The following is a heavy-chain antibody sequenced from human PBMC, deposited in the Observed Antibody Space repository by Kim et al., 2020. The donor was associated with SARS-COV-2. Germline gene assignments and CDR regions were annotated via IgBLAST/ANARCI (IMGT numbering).Heavy chain of an antibody. D-gene: IGHD1-26*01. CDR1: GFTFSSYS. Sequence: GGSLRLSCAASGFTFSSYSMNWVRQAPGKGLEWVSSISSSSSYIYYADSVKGRFTISRDNAKNSLYLQMNSLRAEDTAVYYCATTPPWGATTAGGAFDIWGQGTMVTVSS. CDR3: ATTPPWGATTAGGAFDI. J-gene: IGHJ3*02. V-gene: IGHV3-21*01. CDR2: ISSSSSYI.